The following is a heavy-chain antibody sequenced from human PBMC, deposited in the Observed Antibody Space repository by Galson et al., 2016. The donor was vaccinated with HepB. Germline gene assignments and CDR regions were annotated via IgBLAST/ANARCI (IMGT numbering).Heavy chain of an antibody. J-gene: IGHJ4*02. CDR1: GFSCSDYY. CDR3: ALVSRFRLWVY. Sequence: SLRLSCAASGFSCSDYYMSWVRRPPGQGLEYIAYTASSSTLTYSADSVNGRFTISRDNAKSSLYLQMSGLRPNDTAFYYCALVSRFRLWVYWGQGTLVTVSS. V-gene: IGHV3-11*01. D-gene: IGHD2-8*02. CDR2: TASSSTLT.